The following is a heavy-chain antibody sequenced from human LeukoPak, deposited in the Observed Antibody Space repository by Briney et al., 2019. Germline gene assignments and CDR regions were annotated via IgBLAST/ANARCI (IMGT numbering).Heavy chain of an antibody. CDR2: IYHSGNT. Sequence: SETLSLTCTVSGGSISTSNYYWGWIRQPPGKGLEWIGSIYHSGNTYYNPSLKSRVTISVDTSKNQFSLKLSSVTAADTAVYYCARGSYSSSWYGVYLDYWGQGTLVTVSS. CDR3: ARGSYSSSWYGVYLDY. J-gene: IGHJ4*02. CDR1: GGSISTSNYY. V-gene: IGHV4-39*07. D-gene: IGHD6-13*01.